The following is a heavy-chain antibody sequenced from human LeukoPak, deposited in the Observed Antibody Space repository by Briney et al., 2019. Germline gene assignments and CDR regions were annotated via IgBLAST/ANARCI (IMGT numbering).Heavy chain of an antibody. D-gene: IGHD2-21*02. CDR2: ISYDGSHK. CDR1: GFTFSVYG. CDR3: AKINGVVVTATPRMELDF. J-gene: IGHJ4*02. V-gene: IGHV3-30*18. Sequence: GGSLRLSCAASGFTFSVYGLHWVRQAPGKGLEWVAVISYDGSHKYYVDSVKGRFTISRDNSKKTLYLQMNSLRTEDAAVYYCAKINGVVVTATPRMELDFWGQGTLVTVSS.